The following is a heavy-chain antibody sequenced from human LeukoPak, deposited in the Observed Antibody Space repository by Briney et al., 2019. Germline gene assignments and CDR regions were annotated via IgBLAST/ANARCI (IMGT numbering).Heavy chain of an antibody. CDR2: ISGSGGST. D-gene: IGHD4-23*01. Sequence: GGSLRLSCAASGFTFSSYAMSWVRQAPGKGLEWVSAISGSGGSTYYADSVKGRFTITRDNSKNTLYLQMNSLRAEDTAVYYCAFDYGGNSGCFDYWGQGTLVTVSS. CDR1: GFTFSSYA. J-gene: IGHJ4*02. CDR3: AFDYGGNSGCFDY. V-gene: IGHV3-23*01.